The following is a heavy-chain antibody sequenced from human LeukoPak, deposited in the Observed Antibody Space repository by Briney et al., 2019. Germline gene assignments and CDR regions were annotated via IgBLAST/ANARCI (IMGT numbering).Heavy chain of an antibody. CDR1: GFTFSSYE. CDR2: ISSSGSTT. D-gene: IGHD5-24*01. CDR3: TRLQDY. J-gene: IGHJ4*02. Sequence: PGGSLRLSCAASGFTFSSYEMNWVRQAPGKGLEWVSYISSSGSTTYYADSVKGRFTISRDNSKNTLYLQLNSLRAEDTAVYYCTRLQDYWGQGTLVTVSS. V-gene: IGHV3-48*03.